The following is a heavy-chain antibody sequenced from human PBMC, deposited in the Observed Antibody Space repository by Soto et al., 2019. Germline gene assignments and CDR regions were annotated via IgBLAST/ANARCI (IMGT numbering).Heavy chain of an antibody. V-gene: IGHV3-23*01. D-gene: IGHD2-15*01. CDR1: GFTFSSYA. Sequence: SLRLSCAASGFTFSSYAMSWVRQAPGKGMEWVAATSGSGGSTYYADSVKGRITISRENSKNTLYLQMNSLRAEDAAVYYCAKDLVGSNADYYDYWGQGTLVTVSS. J-gene: IGHJ4*02. CDR3: AKDLVGSNADYYDY. CDR2: TSGSGGST.